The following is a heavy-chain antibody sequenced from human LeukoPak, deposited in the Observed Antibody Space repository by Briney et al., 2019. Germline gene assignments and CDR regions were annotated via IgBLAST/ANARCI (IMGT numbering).Heavy chain of an antibody. CDR3: ARAPMGAAALY. D-gene: IGHD6-13*01. V-gene: IGHV1-8*01. J-gene: IGHJ4*02. CDR1: GYTFTNFD. CDR2: MNPVSGNA. Sequence: ASVKVSCKASGYTFTNFDINWVRQAPGQGLEWMGWMNPVSGNAGSAQRFQGGVTLTRDTSISTAYMELSSLRSDDTAFYYCARAPMGAAALYWGQGTLVTVSS.